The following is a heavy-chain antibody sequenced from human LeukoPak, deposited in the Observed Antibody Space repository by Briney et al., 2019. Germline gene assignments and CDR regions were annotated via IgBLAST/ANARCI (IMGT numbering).Heavy chain of an antibody. V-gene: IGHV3-23*01. D-gene: IGHD3-10*01. CDR2: FNDTGSST. CDR3: AKDLLRIYWRTFDS. J-gene: IGHJ4*02. CDR1: GFDFSGHA. Sequence: GGSLRLSCVASGFDFSGHAMTWVRQAPGKGLEWVSSFNDTGSSTYYADSVKGRFTISRDNSKNTLYLQMTNLRAEDTAVYFCAKDLLRIYWRTFDSWGQGALVIVSS.